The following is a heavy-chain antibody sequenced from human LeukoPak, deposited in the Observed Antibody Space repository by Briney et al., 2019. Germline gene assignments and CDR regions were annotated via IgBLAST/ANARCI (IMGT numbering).Heavy chain of an antibody. J-gene: IGHJ4*02. CDR3: ARVGPFYYDSSGYYSPFDY. V-gene: IGHV3-21*01. CDR2: ISSSSSYI. D-gene: IGHD3-22*01. Sequence: GGSLRLSCAASGFTFSSYSMNWVRQAPGKGLEWVSSISSSSSYIYHADSVKGRFTISRDNAKNSLYLQMNSLRAEDTAVYYCARVGPFYYDSSGYYSPFDYWGQGTLVTVSS. CDR1: GFTFSSYS.